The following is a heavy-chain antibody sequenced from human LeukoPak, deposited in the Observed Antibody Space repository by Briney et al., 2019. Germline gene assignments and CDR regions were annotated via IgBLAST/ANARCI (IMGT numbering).Heavy chain of an antibody. V-gene: IGHV3-30*02. Sequence: PGGSLRLSCAASGFTFSSYGMHWVRQAPGKGLEWVAFIRYDGSNKYYADSVKGRFTISRDNSKNTLYLQMNSLRAEDTAVYYCAKAGDSYDWNYGDYYYYMDVWGKGTTVTVSS. CDR1: GFTFSSYG. CDR3: AKAGDSYDWNYGDYYYYMDV. J-gene: IGHJ6*03. D-gene: IGHD1-7*01. CDR2: IRYDGSNK.